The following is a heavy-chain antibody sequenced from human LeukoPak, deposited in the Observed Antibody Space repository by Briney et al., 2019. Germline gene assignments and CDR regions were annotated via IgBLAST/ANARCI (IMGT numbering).Heavy chain of an antibody. V-gene: IGHV4-61*08. Sequence: SETLSLTCIVSGGSISSGGYYWSWIRQPPGKGLEWIGYIYYSGSTNYNPSLKSRVTISVDTSKNQFSLKLSSVTAADTAVYYCARLGDSSDMDYWGQGTLVTVSS. J-gene: IGHJ4*02. CDR2: IYYSGST. CDR1: GGSISSGGYY. CDR3: ARLGDSSDMDY. D-gene: IGHD6-25*01.